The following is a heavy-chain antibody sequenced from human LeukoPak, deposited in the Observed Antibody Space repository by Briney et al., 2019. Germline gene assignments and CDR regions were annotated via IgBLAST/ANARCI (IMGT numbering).Heavy chain of an antibody. Sequence: PGGSLRLSCAASGFTFSNYAMSWVRQAPGKGLEWVSYISSGGSTVYYADSVKGRFTISRDNAKNSLYLQMNSLRAEDTAVYYCARVIIVGATGIWGQGTMVTVSS. V-gene: IGHV3-48*03. CDR3: ARVIIVGATGI. CDR2: ISSGGSTV. J-gene: IGHJ3*02. CDR1: GFTFSNYA. D-gene: IGHD1-26*01.